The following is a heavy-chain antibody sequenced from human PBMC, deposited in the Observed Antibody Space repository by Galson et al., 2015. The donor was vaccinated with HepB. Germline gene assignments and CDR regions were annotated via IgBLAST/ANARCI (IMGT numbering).Heavy chain of an antibody. Sequence: SLRLSCAASGFTFSSYAMSWVRQAPGKGLEWASAISGSGGSTYYADSVKGRFTISRDNSKNTLYLQMNSLRAEDTAVYYCAKILGAYYDYVWGSYRHVGAFDIWGQGTMVTVSS. J-gene: IGHJ3*02. D-gene: IGHD3-16*02. V-gene: IGHV3-23*01. CDR3: AKILGAYYDYVWGSYRHVGAFDI. CDR2: ISGSGGST. CDR1: GFTFSSYA.